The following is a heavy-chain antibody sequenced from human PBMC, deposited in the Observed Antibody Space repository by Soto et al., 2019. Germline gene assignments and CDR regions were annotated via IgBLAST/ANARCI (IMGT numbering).Heavy chain of an antibody. D-gene: IGHD2-21*02. Sequence: PSETLSLTCTVSGGSISSGDYYWSWIRQPPGKGLEWIGYIYYSGSTYYNPSLKSRVTMSVDTSKNQFSLKLSSVTAADTAVYYCARDYKVVTADYYYYYGMDVWGQGTTVTVSS. J-gene: IGHJ6*02. CDR1: GGSISSGDYY. CDR3: ARDYKVVTADYYYYYGMDV. V-gene: IGHV4-30-4*01. CDR2: IYYSGST.